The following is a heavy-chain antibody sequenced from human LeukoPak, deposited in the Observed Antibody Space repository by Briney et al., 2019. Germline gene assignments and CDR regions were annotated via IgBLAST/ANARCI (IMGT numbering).Heavy chain of an antibody. CDR1: GGTFSSYA. CDR2: IIPIFGTA. J-gene: IGHJ4*02. Sequence: GASVKVSCKASGGTFSSYAISWVRQAPGQGLEWMGGIIPIFGTANYAQKFQGRVTITADESTSTAYMELSSLRSEDTAVYYCARAPEMATIPFDYWAQGTLVTVSS. V-gene: IGHV1-69*01. D-gene: IGHD5-24*01. CDR3: ARAPEMATIPFDY.